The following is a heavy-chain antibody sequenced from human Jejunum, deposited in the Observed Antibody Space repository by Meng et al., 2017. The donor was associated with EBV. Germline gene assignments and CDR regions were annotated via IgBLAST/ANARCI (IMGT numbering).Heavy chain of an antibody. D-gene: IGHD6-13*01. V-gene: IGHV6-1*01. CDR2: TYYRSKWSS. CDR3: ARIASASRRDDY. Sequence: QVQLQQSGPGLVKPPQTLSPTFALSGDSVSSNSAAWNWIRQSPSRGLEWLGRTYYRSKWSSDYAVSVKSRITINPDTSKNQFSLQLNSVTPEDTAVYFCARIASASRRDDYWGQGTLVTVST. J-gene: IGHJ4*02. CDR1: GDSVSSNSAA.